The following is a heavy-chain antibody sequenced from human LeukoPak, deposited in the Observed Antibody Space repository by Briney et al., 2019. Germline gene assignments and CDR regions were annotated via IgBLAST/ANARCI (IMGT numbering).Heavy chain of an antibody. CDR3: ATVRYYDSSGYYPDY. D-gene: IGHD3-22*01. CDR2: IYYSGST. CDR1: GGSISSSSYY. V-gene: IGHV4-39*07. J-gene: IGHJ4*02. Sequence: SETLSLTCTVSGGSISSSSYYWGWIRQPPGKGLEWIGSIYYSGSTYYNPSLKSRVTISVDTSRNQFSLKLSSVTAADTAVYYCATVRYYDSSGYYPDYWGQGTLVTVSS.